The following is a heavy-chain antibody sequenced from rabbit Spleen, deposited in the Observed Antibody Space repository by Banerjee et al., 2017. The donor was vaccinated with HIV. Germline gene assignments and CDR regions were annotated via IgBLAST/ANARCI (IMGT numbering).Heavy chain of an antibody. D-gene: IGHD8-1*01. V-gene: IGHV1S7*01. CDR2: IDPLFGIT. Sequence: QLEESGGGLVQPGGSLKLSCKASGFDFSGYYMSWVRQAPGKGLEWIGYIDPLFGITYYANWVNGRFSISRENAQNTVFLQMTSLTAADTATYFCARDGAGGSYFALWGPGTLVTVS. CDR3: ARDGAGGSYFAL. CDR1: GFDFSGYY. J-gene: IGHJ4*01.